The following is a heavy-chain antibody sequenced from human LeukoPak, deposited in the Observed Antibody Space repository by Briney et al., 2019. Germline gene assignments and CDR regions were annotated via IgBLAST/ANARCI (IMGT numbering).Heavy chain of an antibody. J-gene: IGHJ4*02. CDR3: ATDLTLYYDSSGYYSTDY. D-gene: IGHD3-22*01. Sequence: ASVKVSCKVSGYTLTELSMHWVRQAPGKGLEWMGGFDPEDGETIYAQKFQGRVTMTEDTSTDTAYMELSSLRSEDTAVYYCATDLTLYYDSSGYYSTDYWGQGTLVTVSS. V-gene: IGHV1-24*01. CDR2: FDPEDGET. CDR1: GYTLTELS.